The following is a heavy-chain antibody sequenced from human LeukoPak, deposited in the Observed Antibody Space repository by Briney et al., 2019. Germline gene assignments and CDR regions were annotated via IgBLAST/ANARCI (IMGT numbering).Heavy chain of an antibody. D-gene: IGHD3-10*01. J-gene: IGHJ6*02. CDR3: ARVGGLKIRGFMVFFGLGGYYSGIDV. Sequence: SETLSLTCGVSGGSFSGYYWSWIRQSPGKGLEWIGEINESGSTDYNPSLMSRVTISLDTSKNQFSLKLSSMTAADTAIYYFARVGGLKIRGFMVFFGLGGYYSGIDVWGQGTTVSVSS. CDR1: GGSFSGYY. CDR2: INESGST. V-gene: IGHV4-34*01.